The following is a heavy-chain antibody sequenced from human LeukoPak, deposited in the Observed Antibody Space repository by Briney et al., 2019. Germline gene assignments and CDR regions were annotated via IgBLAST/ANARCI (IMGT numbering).Heavy chain of an antibody. CDR3: ARDRGLWFGEFPLDGDYYMDV. CDR1: GYTFTGYY. D-gene: IGHD3-10*01. V-gene: IGHV1-69*06. J-gene: IGHJ6*03. Sequence: RASVKVSCKASGYTFTGYYMHWVRQAPGQGLEWMGGIIPIFGTANYAQKFQGRVTITADKSTSTAYMELSSLRSEDTAVYYCARDRGLWFGEFPLDGDYYMDVWGKGTTVTVSS. CDR2: IIPIFGTA.